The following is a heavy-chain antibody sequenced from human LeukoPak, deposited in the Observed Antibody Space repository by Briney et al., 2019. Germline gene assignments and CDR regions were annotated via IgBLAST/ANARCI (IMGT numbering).Heavy chain of an antibody. Sequence: SVKVSCKASGGTFSSYAISWVRQAPGQGLEWMGGIIPIFGTANYAQKFQGRVTITADESTSTAYMELSSLRSEDTAVYYCARSGRITMVRGVIGEFDYWGQGTLVTVSS. CDR2: IIPIFGTA. V-gene: IGHV1-69*13. D-gene: IGHD3-10*01. CDR3: ARSGRITMVRGVIGEFDY. J-gene: IGHJ4*02. CDR1: GGTFSSYA.